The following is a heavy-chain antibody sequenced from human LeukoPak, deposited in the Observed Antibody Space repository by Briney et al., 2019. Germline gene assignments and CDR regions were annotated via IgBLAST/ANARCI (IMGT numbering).Heavy chain of an antibody. Sequence: SETLSLTCTVSGSSITNYYWSWLRQPPGKGLEWIGYIYYSGSTNYNPSLKSRVTISVDTSKNQFSLKLRSVTAADTAVYYCARGGWSAFDIWGQGTMVTVSS. V-gene: IGHV4-59*01. J-gene: IGHJ3*02. CDR3: ARGGWSAFDI. D-gene: IGHD3-10*01. CDR2: IYYSGST. CDR1: GSSITNYY.